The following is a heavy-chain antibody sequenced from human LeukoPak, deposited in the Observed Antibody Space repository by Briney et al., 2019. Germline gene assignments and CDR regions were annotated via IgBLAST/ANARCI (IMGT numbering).Heavy chain of an antibody. CDR3: ARDSGYDLDYYFGMDV. V-gene: IGHV4-30-4*01. J-gene: IGHJ6*02. Sequence: PSETLSLTCTVSGGSISSGDYYWSWLRQPPGKGLEWIGYIYYSGSTNYNPSLKSRVTISVDTSKNQFSLKLSSVTAADTAVYYCARDSGYDLDYYFGMDVWGHGTTVTASS. CDR2: IYYSGST. D-gene: IGHD5-12*01. CDR1: GGSISSGDYY.